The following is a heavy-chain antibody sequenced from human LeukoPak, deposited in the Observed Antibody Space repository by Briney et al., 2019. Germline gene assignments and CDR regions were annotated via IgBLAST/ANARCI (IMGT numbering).Heavy chain of an antibody. J-gene: IGHJ4*02. Sequence: PSETLSLTCTVSSGSINNYYWNWIRQPPGKGLEWIGYIFYSGSTNYNPSLNSRVTISVDTSKNQFSLKLSSVTAADTAVYYCARDYYDSSGFSYSDSWGRGTLVTVSS. CDR3: ARDYYDSSGFSYSDS. CDR1: SGSINNYY. V-gene: IGHV4-59*01. D-gene: IGHD3-22*01. CDR2: IFYSGST.